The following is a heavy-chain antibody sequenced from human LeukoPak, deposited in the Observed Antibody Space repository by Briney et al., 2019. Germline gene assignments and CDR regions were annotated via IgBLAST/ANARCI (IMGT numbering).Heavy chain of an antibody. CDR3: ASSTWYLNWFDP. Sequence: SETLSLTCTVSSGSISSGSFYWGWIRQPPGKGLEWIGNIYYSGTTYYNPSLKSRVTISVDTSMNHFSLKLSSVTATDTAVYYCASSTWYLNWFDPWGQGILVTVSS. D-gene: IGHD6-13*01. CDR1: SGSISSGSFY. J-gene: IGHJ5*02. V-gene: IGHV4-39*02. CDR2: IYYSGTT.